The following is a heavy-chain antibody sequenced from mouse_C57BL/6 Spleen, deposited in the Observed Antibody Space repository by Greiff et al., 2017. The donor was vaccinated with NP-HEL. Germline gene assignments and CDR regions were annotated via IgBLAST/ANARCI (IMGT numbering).Heavy chain of an antibody. CDR2: IYPGDGDT. CDR3: ARSKGGNYDY. CDR1: GYAFSSSW. D-gene: IGHD2-1*01. Sequence: QVQLKQSGPELVKPGASVKISCKASGYAFSSSWMNWVKQRPGKGLEWIGRIYPGDGDTNYNGKFKGKATLTADKSSSTAYMQLSSLTSEDSAVYFCARSKGGNYDYWGQGTTLTVSS. J-gene: IGHJ2*01. V-gene: IGHV1-82*01.